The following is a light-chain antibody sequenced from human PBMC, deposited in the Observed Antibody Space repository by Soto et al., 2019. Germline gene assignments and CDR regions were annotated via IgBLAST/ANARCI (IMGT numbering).Light chain of an antibody. J-gene: IGKJ1*01. CDR1: QSVSTS. Sequence: EIILTQYTDTLSLSPGERATLSCRASQSVSTSFLAWYQQKPGQAPRLLIYGASTRATGIPARFSGSGSGTEFTLTISSLQSEDFAVYYCQQYNNWPWTFGQGGMVDVK. V-gene: IGKV3-15*01. CDR2: GAS. CDR3: QQYNNWPWT.